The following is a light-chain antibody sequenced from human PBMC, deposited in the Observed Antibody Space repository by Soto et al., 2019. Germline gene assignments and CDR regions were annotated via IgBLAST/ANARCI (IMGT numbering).Light chain of an antibody. CDR2: AAS. J-gene: IGKJ2*01. V-gene: IGKV1-39*01. CDR1: QSISTF. CDR3: QQSDSTPYT. Sequence: DIQMTQSPSSLSASTGDRVTITCRASQSISTFLNWYQQKPGKAPNLLIYAASSLQSGVPSRFSGSGSGTDFTLTISSLQPEDFATYSCQQSDSTPYTFGQGTKLEIK.